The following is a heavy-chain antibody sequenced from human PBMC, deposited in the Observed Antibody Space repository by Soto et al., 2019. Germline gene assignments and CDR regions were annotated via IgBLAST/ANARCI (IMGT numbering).Heavy chain of an antibody. D-gene: IGHD1-26*01. CDR2: INSDGTTT. J-gene: IGHJ4*02. CDR3: ATVATGSWSWRAK. CDR1: GSTFSTYW. Sequence: EVQLVESGGGLFQPGGSLRLSCEASGSTFSTYWMHWFRQAPGKGLVLVSSINSDGTTTTYADSVKGLVTISRDNARNTLYLQMNSLRAADTAVYYCATVATGSWSWRAKWGPGTLFTVS. V-gene: IGHV3-74*01.